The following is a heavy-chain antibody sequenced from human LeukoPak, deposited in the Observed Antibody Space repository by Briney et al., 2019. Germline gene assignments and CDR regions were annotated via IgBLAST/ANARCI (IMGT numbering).Heavy chain of an antibody. Sequence: GGSLRLSCSASGFTFSSYAMHWVRQAPGKGLEYVSAISSNGGSTYYADSVKGRFTISRDNSKNTLYLQMSSLRAEDTAVCYCVKDGGRTPRGPLDIWGQGTMVTVSS. D-gene: IGHD3-16*01. J-gene: IGHJ3*02. V-gene: IGHV3-64D*06. CDR3: VKDGGRTPRGPLDI. CDR1: GFTFSSYA. CDR2: ISSNGGST.